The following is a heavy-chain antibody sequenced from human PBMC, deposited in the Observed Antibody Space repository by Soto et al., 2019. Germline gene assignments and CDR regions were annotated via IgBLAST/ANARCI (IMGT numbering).Heavy chain of an antibody. CDR1: GYSISSGYY. D-gene: IGHD3-3*01. Sequence: SETLSLTCAVSGYSISSGYYWGWIRQPPGKGLEWIGSIYHSGSTYYNPSLKSRVTISVDTSKNQFSLKLSSVTAADTAVYYCARVGTIFGVVTAKVFDYWRQGTLVTVSS. CDR2: IYHSGST. CDR3: ARVGTIFGVVTAKVFDY. V-gene: IGHV4-38-2*01. J-gene: IGHJ4*02.